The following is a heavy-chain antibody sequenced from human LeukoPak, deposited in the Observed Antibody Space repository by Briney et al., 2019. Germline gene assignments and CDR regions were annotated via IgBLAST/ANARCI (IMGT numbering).Heavy chain of an antibody. CDR3: ARDHVVRGVIGLGMDV. CDR1: GFIFSSYS. J-gene: IGHJ6*02. V-gene: IGHV3-48*02. D-gene: IGHD3-10*01. Sequence: GGSLRLSCAGSGFIFSSYSMNWVRQALGKGLEWISYISSSSSTINYADSVKGRFTISRDNAKNSLYLQMNSLRDEDTAVYYCARDHVVRGVIGLGMDVWGQGTTVTVSS. CDR2: ISSSSSTI.